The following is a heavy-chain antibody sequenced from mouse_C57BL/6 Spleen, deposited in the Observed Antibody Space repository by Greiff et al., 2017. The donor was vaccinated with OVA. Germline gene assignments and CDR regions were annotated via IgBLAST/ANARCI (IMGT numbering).Heavy chain of an antibody. J-gene: IGHJ2*01. CDR1: GYTFTSYW. CDR3: AGLRRGGLDY. V-gene: IGHV1-59*01. CDR2: IDPSDSYT. Sequence: VQLQQPGAELVRPGTSVKLSCKASGYTFTSYWMHWVKQRPGQGLEWIGVIDPSDSYTNYNQKFKGKATLTVDTSSSTAYMQLSSLTSEDSAVYYCAGLRRGGLDYWGQGTTLTVSS. D-gene: IGHD2-4*01.